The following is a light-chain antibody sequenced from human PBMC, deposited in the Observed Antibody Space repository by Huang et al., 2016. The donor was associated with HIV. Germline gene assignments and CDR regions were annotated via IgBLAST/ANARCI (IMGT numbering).Light chain of an antibody. J-gene: IGKJ1*01. CDR2: KVS. V-gene: IGKV2-30*02. Sequence: DVVLTQSPLSLPVTLGQPGSISCKSSHSLLHSDGNTYLNWFLQRPGQSPRRLIYKVSNRDFGVPARFSGSGSGADFTLTISRVEADDIGVYYCMQGTHWPQTFGQGTKVEVK. CDR3: MQGTHWPQT. CDR1: HSLLHSDGNTY.